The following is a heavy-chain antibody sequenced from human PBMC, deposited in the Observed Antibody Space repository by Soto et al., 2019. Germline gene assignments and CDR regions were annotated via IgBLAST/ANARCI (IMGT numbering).Heavy chain of an antibody. V-gene: IGHV3-30*03. J-gene: IGHJ5*02. D-gene: IGHD3-10*01. CDR3: VSDRGYGQASARYP. CDR1: GFAFSSYG. Sequence: QAQLVESGGGVVQPGRSLRLSCAASGFAFSSYGMHWVRQAPGTGLEWVAVISYDGSLQHYADSVKGRFTTSRDTSKNMLLLQISSLRAEDTAVYYCVSDRGYGQASARYPWGQGTLVSVSS. CDR2: ISYDGSLQ.